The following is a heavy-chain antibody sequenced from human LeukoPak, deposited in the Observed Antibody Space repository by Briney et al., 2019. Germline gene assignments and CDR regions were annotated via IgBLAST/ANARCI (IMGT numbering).Heavy chain of an antibody. CDR3: ARKKMGQWLVLHFDY. V-gene: IGHV4-34*01. J-gene: IGHJ4*02. D-gene: IGHD6-19*01. Sequence: SETLSLTCAVYGGSFSGYYWSWIRQPPGKGLEWIGSIYYSGSTYYNPSLKSRVTISVDTSKNQFSLKLSSVTAADTAVYYCARKKMGQWLVLHFDYWGQGTLVTVSS. CDR1: GGSFSGYY. CDR2: IYYSGST.